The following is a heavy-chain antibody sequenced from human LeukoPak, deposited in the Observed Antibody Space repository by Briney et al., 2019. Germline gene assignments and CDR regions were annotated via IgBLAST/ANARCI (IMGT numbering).Heavy chain of an antibody. V-gene: IGHV3-11*04. J-gene: IGHJ4*02. CDR3: ERAIVVAPAAIRYYFDY. CDR1: GFTFSDYY. Sequence: GGSLRLSCAASGFTFSDYYMSWIRQAPGKGLEWVSYISSSGSTIYYADSVKGRFTISRDNAKNSLYLQMNSLRAEDTAVYYCERAIVVAPAAIRYYFDYWGQGTLVTVSS. D-gene: IGHD2-2*01. CDR2: ISSSGSTI.